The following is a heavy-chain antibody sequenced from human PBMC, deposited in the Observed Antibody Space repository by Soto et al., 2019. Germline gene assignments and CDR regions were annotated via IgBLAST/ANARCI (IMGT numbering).Heavy chain of an antibody. J-gene: IGHJ5*02. Sequence: TLLLTFAVFGGSIGSGGFSWRRVRQPPGKGLEWIGYIYHSGSTYYNPSLKSRVTISVDRSKNQFSLKMSSVTAADTAVYYCARVPGDFWSGYYSWFDPWGQGTLVTVS. D-gene: IGHD3-3*01. V-gene: IGHV4-30-2*01. CDR2: IYHSGST. CDR3: ARVPGDFWSGYYSWFDP. CDR1: GGSIGSGGFS.